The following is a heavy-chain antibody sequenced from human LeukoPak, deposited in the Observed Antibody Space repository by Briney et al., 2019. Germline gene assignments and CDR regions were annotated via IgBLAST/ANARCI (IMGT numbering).Heavy chain of an antibody. CDR2: ISYDGSNK. CDR1: GFTFSSYA. D-gene: IGHD3-22*01. V-gene: IGHV3-30-3*01. J-gene: IGHJ4*02. Sequence: GGSLRLSCAASGFTFSSYAMHWVGQAPGKGLEWVAVISYDGSNKYYADSVKGRFTISRDNSKNTLYLQMNSLRAEDTAVYYCASDSSGYYLIDYWGQGTLVTVSS. CDR3: ASDSSGYYLIDY.